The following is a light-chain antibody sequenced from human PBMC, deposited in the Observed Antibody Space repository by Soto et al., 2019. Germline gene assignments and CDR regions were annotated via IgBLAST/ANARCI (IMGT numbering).Light chain of an antibody. CDR3: QHYNNWPLLT. V-gene: IGKV3-15*01. CDR1: QSAGTK. Sequence: EIVMTQSPATLSVSPGERATLSCRASQSAGTKLAWYKQKPGQAPRLLIYAASTRATGIPVRFSGSGSGTEFTLTISSLQSEDFAVYYCQHYNNWPLLTFGGGTKVDIK. CDR2: AAS. J-gene: IGKJ4*01.